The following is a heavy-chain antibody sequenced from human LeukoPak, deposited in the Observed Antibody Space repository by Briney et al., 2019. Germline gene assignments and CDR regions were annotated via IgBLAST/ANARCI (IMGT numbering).Heavy chain of an antibody. V-gene: IGHV3-23*01. CDR1: GFAFGSEA. CDR3: AKGGPGFGGVDY. CDR2: ISPGGGTT. D-gene: IGHD3-3*01. Sequence: GGSLRLSCAVSGFAFGSEAMSWVRQSPARGLEWVASISPGGGTTYYADYAKGRFIISRDNSNNTLFVQMNSLRAEDTAVYYCAKGGPGFGGVDYWGQGTLVTVSS. J-gene: IGHJ4*02.